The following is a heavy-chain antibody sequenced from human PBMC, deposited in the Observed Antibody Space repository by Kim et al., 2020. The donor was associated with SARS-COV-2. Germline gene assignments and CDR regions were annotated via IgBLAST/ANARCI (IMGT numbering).Heavy chain of an antibody. CDR3: ARDLGYCSGGSCYSERNYFDY. D-gene: IGHD2-15*01. CDR2: IYHSGST. V-gene: IGHV4-4*02. J-gene: IGHJ4*02. Sequence: SETLSLTCAVSGGSISSSNWWSWVRQPPVKGLEWIGEIYHSGSTNYNPSLKSRVTISVDKSKNQFSLKLSSVTAADTAVYYCARDLGYCSGGSCYSERNYFDYWGQGTLVTVSS. CDR1: GGSISSSNW.